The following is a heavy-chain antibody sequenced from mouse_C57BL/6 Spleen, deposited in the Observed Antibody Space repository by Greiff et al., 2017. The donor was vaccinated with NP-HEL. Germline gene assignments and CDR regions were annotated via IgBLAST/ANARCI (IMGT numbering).Heavy chain of an antibody. CDR2: INPNNGGT. D-gene: IGHD4-1*01. J-gene: IGHJ2*01. CDR1: GYTFTDYN. V-gene: IGHV1-18*01. Sequence: EVQLQESGPELVKPGASVKIPCKASGYTFTDYNMDWVKQSHGKSLEWIGDINPNNGGTIYNQKFKGKATLTVDKSSSTAYMELRSLTSEDTAVYYCARWTGTRYYFDYWGQGTTLTVSS. CDR3: ARWTGTRYYFDY.